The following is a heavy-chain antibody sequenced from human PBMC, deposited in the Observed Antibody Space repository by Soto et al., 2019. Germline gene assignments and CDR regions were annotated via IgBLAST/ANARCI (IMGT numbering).Heavy chain of an antibody. Sequence: QVQLVQAGAEVKKPGASVKVSCKASGYSFSSYGISWLRQAPGQGLEGMGWISAHNGNKNYAQKDEGRVTMTTDHSPSNAYMELRSRRSDDAAVYYCARDPGGGLVDYWGQGALVTVSS. CDR1: GYSFSSYG. V-gene: IGHV1-18*01. CDR3: ARDPGGGLVDY. CDR2: ISAHNGNK. D-gene: IGHD3-16*01. J-gene: IGHJ4*02.